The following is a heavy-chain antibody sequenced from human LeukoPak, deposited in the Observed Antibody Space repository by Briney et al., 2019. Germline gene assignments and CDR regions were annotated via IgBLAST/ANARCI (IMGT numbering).Heavy chain of an antibody. CDR3: ARAVTYYDFWSGYPMDV. J-gene: IGHJ6*03. V-gene: IGHV1-18*01. CDR1: GYTFTSYG. CDR2: ISAYNGNT. Sequence: APVKVSCKASGYTFTSYGISWVRQAPGQGLEWMGWISAYNGNTNYAQKLQGRVTMTTDTSTSTAYMELRSLRSDDTAVYYCARAVTYYDFWSGYPMDVWGKGTTVTVSS. D-gene: IGHD3-3*01.